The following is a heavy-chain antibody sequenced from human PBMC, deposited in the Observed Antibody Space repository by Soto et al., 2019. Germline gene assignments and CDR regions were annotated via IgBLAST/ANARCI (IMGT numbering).Heavy chain of an antibody. D-gene: IGHD5-18*01. V-gene: IGHV1-69*13. CDR2: ITPIYPTT. CDR3: ARIPRYSFPTSDDLDS. J-gene: IGHJ4*02. Sequence: SVKVSCKASGGTFYTYTFSWVRQAPGQGLEWMGSITPIYPTTNYAEKFQGRLTVTADGSTNTAYMELNSLTSEDTAVYYCARIPRYSFPTSDDLDSWGQGTLVTV. CDR1: GGTFYTYT.